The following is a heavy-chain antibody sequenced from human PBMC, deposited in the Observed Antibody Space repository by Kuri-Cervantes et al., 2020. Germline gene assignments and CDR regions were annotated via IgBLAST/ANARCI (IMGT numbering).Heavy chain of an antibody. Sequence: SETLSLTCAVYGGSFSGHYWSWIRQPPGKGLEWIGEINHSGSTYYDPSLKSRVTISIDSSKNQLSLKLSSVTAADTAVYYCARERTDYGGTKRRVVFDYWGQGTLVTVSS. D-gene: IGHD4-23*01. V-gene: IGHV4-34*01. CDR2: INHSGST. CDR1: GGSFSGHY. J-gene: IGHJ4*02. CDR3: ARERTDYGGTKRRVVFDY.